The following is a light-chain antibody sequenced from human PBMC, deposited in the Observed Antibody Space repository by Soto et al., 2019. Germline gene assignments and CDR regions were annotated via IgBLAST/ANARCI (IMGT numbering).Light chain of an antibody. V-gene: IGLV2-14*01. J-gene: IGLJ3*02. Sequence: QSALTQPASVSGSPGQSISIACSGTNRDVCSYNLVSWYQQRPGEAPKLIISEVRNRPSGISYRFTGSKSGNTASLTISGLQAEDEADYYCSSYTTTSTLVFGGGTKVTVL. CDR3: SSYTTTSTLV. CDR2: EVR. CDR1: NRDVCSYNL.